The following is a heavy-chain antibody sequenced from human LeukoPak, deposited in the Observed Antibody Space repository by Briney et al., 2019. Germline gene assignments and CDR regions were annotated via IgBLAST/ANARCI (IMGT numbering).Heavy chain of an antibody. V-gene: IGHV3-21*04. J-gene: IGHJ4*02. Sequence: GGSLRLSCAASGFTFSSYSMSWVRQAPGKGLEWVSSISTTTTYIYYADSVEGRFTISRDDAKNSLYLQMNSLRAEDTAVYYCSRSGTSSWDYWGQGTLVTVSS. CDR2: ISTTTTYI. CDR3: SRSGTSSWDY. CDR1: GFTFSSYS. D-gene: IGHD6-13*01.